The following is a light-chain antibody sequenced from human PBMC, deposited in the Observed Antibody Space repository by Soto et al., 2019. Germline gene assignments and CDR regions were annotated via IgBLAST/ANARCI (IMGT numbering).Light chain of an antibody. CDR1: SSDIGGFNY. CDR2: DVR. Sequence: QSALTQPASVSGSPGQSITISFTGTSSDIGGFNYVSWYQQHPGKVPKHLIRDVRSRPSRVSNRFSGSKSGNTASLTISGLQAEDEADFYCSSYTSTCAPVVFGGGTKVTVL. V-gene: IGLV2-14*01. CDR3: SSYTSTCAPVV. J-gene: IGLJ2*01.